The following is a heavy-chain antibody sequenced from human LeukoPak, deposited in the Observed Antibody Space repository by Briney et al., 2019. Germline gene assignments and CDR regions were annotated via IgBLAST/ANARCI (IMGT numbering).Heavy chain of an antibody. V-gene: IGHV4-39*02. CDR3: ARDQGGSGSYSSLYFDY. Sequence: SETLSLTCTVSGGSISSSSYYWGWIRQPPGKGLEWIGSIYYSGSTYYNPSLKSRVTISVDTSKNQFSLKLSSVTAADTAVYYCARDQGGSGSYSSLYFDYWGQGTLVTVSS. CDR2: IYYSGST. D-gene: IGHD3-10*01. CDR1: GGSISSSSYY. J-gene: IGHJ4*02.